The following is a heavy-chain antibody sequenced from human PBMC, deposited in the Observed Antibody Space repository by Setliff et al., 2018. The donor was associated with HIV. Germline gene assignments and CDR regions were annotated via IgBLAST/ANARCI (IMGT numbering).Heavy chain of an antibody. CDR1: GFSISRSYY. CDR3: ARGGGVAVTTTGGTASFDY. D-gene: IGHD2-15*01. Sequence: PSETLSLTCAVSGFSISRSYYWAWIRQPPGKGLEWIASVYHSGSTYYNPSLKRRVAISVDTSKNQFSLRVSSVTATDTAVYFCARGGGVAVTTTGGTASFDYWGQGTLVTVS. V-gene: IGHV4-38-2*01. CDR2: VYHSGST. J-gene: IGHJ4*02.